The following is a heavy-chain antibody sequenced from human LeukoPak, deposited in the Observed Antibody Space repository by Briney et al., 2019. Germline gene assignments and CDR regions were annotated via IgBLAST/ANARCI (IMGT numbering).Heavy chain of an antibody. Sequence: SETLSLTCTVSGGSISSGGYYWSWIRQHPGKGLEWIGYIYYSGSTYYNPSLKSRVTISVDTSKNQFSLKLSSVTAADTAVYYCAGRRRGYSYGLFDYWGQGTLVTVSS. V-gene: IGHV4-31*03. D-gene: IGHD5-18*01. CDR1: GGSISSGGYY. J-gene: IGHJ4*02. CDR2: IYYSGST. CDR3: AGRRRGYSYGLFDY.